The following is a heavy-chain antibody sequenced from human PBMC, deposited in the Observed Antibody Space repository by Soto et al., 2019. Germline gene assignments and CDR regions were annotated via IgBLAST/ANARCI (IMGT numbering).Heavy chain of an antibody. CDR1: GGTFSSYA. J-gene: IGHJ3*02. V-gene: IGHV1-69*01. CDR3: ARGGPWTHRADDAFDI. Sequence: QVQLVQSGAEVKKPGSSVKVSCKASGGTFSSYAISWVRQAPGQGLEWMGGIIPIFGTANYAQKFQGRVTITADESTSTAYMELSSLRSEDTAVYYCARGGPWTHRADDAFDIWGQGTMVTVSS. CDR2: IIPIFGTA. D-gene: IGHD1-1*01.